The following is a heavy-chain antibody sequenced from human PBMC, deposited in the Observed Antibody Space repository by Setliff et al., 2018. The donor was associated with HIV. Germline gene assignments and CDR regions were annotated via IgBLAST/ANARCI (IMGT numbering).Heavy chain of an antibody. Sequence: SETLSLTCTVSGGSISSGSYYWSWIRQPAGKGLEWIGRIWTSGSTNYNPSLKSRVTISVDTSKNQFSLKLSSVTAADTAVYYCARAGSMVQGVIISAIDIWGQGTMVTVSS. J-gene: IGHJ3*02. D-gene: IGHD3-10*01. V-gene: IGHV4-61*02. CDR2: IWTSGST. CDR3: ARAGSMVQGVIISAIDI. CDR1: GGSISSGSYY.